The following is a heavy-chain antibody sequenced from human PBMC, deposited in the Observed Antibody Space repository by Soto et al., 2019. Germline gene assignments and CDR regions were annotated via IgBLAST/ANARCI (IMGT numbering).Heavy chain of an antibody. CDR3: ATLPSYCGGDCNAFDI. CDR2: FDPEDGET. CDR1: GYTLTELS. J-gene: IGHJ3*02. Sequence: QVQLVQSGAEVKKPGASVKVSCKVSGYTLTELSMHWVRQAPGKGLEWMGGFDPEDGETIYAQKFQGRVTMTEDTSTDTAYMELGSLRSEDTAVYYCATLPSYCGGDCNAFDIWGQGTMVTVSS. D-gene: IGHD2-21*01. V-gene: IGHV1-24*01.